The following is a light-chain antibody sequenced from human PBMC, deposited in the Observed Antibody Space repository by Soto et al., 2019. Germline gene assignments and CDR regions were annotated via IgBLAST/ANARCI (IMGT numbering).Light chain of an antibody. CDR3: QQYNSYPLT. CDR2: KAS. J-gene: IGKJ4*01. Sequence: DIQMTQSPSTLSASVGDTVTITCRASQSISSWLAWYQQKPGKAPKLLIYKASSLESGVPSRFSGSGSGTEFTLSISSLQPDDFATYYCQQYNSYPLTFGGGTKVEIK. V-gene: IGKV1-5*03. CDR1: QSISSW.